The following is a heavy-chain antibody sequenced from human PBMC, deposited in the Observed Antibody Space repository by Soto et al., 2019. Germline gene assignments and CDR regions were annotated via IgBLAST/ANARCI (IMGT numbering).Heavy chain of an antibody. CDR2: INAGNGNT. D-gene: IGHD4-17*01. CDR3: ASNPTFGDNPYYYYYGMDV. Sequence: GASVKVSCKASGYTFTSYAMHWVRQAPGQRLEWMGWINAGNGNTKYSQKFQGRVTITRDTSASTAYMELSSLRSEDTAVYYCASNPTFGDNPYYYYYGMDVWGQGTTVTVPS. V-gene: IGHV1-3*01. CDR1: GYTFTSYA. J-gene: IGHJ6*02.